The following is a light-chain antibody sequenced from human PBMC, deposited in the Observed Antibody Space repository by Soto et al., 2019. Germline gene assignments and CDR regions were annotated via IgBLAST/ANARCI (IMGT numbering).Light chain of an antibody. V-gene: IGKV3-20*01. CDR1: QSVSNNY. J-gene: IGKJ1*01. Sequence: VLSRSLVAFSLSPLEVAGGCVRASQSVSNNYLAWYQQKHGQAPRLLIYGASNRATGIPDRFSGSGSGTDFTLTISRLENEDFPVYYCQQYGSSGPFGQGTKVDIK. CDR3: QQYGSSGP. CDR2: GAS.